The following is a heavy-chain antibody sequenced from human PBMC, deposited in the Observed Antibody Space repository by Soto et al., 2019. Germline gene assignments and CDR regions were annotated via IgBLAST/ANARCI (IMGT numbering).Heavy chain of an antibody. J-gene: IGHJ5*02. V-gene: IGHV4-38-2*01. CDR2: INHSGST. CDR1: GYSISRGYY. CDR3: ARRRRSGNNLGGYDP. D-gene: IGHD3-10*01. Sequence: SETLSLTCAVSGYSISRGYYWGWIRQPPGKGLEWSGSINHSGSTNHNPSLKSRVTISVDTSKNQFSLKLSSVTAADTAVYYCARRRRSGNNLGGYDPWGQGTLVTVSS.